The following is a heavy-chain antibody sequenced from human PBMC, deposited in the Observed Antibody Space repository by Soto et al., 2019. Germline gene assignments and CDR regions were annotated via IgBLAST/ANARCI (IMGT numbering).Heavy chain of an antibody. Sequence: PSGTLALTCTVSGGSISSGGYYCTWIRQHPGKGLEWIGYIYYSGSTYYNPSLKSRDTISVDTSKNQVSLTLSSGTDAVTAVYYCARVRRGIAAAGKRVPWFDPWGQGTLVTVSS. CDR3: ARVRRGIAAAGKRVPWFDP. V-gene: IGHV4-31*03. CDR2: IYYSGST. J-gene: IGHJ5*02. D-gene: IGHD6-13*01. CDR1: GGSISSGGYY.